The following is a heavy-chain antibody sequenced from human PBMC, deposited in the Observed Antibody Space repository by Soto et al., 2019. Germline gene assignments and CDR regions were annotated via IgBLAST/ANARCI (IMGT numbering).Heavy chain of an antibody. CDR3: TRANWYSEY. CDR2: IYYNGNT. J-gene: IGHJ4*02. D-gene: IGHD7-27*01. CDR1: GGSISNHY. Sequence: QVQLQESGPGLVKPSETLSLTCTVSGGSISNHYWSWIRQPPGKGLEWIGYIYYNGNTNYNPPLKSRGTMSVDTAKSQISLKLSSVTAADTAVYYCTRANWYSEYWGQGTLVTVSS. V-gene: IGHV4-59*11.